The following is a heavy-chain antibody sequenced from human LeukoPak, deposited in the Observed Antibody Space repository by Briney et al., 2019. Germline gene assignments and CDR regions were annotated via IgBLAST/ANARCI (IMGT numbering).Heavy chain of an antibody. Sequence: SQTLSLTSAISGDSVSTNSAAWSWLTPSPPRGLEWQGRTYYRSKWNNNYAISVKSRITINPDTSKNQFSLQLNSVTPEDTGVYYCARARGYFDLWGRGTLVTVSS. D-gene: IGHD3-10*01. V-gene: IGHV6-1*01. J-gene: IGHJ2*01. CDR1: GDSVSTNSAA. CDR3: ARARGYFDL. CDR2: TYYRSKWNN.